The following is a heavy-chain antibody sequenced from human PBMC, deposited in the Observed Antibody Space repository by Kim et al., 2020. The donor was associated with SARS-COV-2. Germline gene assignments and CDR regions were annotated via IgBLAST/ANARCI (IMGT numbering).Heavy chain of an antibody. J-gene: IGHJ4*02. V-gene: IGHV4-34*01. CDR1: GGSFSGYY. CDR2: INHSGST. D-gene: IGHD3-22*01. CDR3: ARGGDSSGYYSNFDY. Sequence: SETLSLTCAVYGGSFSGYYWSWIRQPPGKGLEWIGEINHSGSTNYNPSLKSRVTISVDTSKNQFSLKLSSVTAADTAVYYCARGGDSSGYYSNFDYWGQGTLVTVSS.